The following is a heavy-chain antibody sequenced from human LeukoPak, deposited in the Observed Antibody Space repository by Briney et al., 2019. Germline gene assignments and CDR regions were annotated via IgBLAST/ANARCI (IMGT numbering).Heavy chain of an antibody. CDR3: AKDSMPGIAVAGTGDYFDY. V-gene: IGHV3-48*04. CDR2: ISSSSSTI. CDR1: GFTFSSYS. D-gene: IGHD6-19*01. J-gene: IGHJ4*02. Sequence: GGSLRLSCAASGFTFSSYSMNWVRQAPGKGLEWVSYISSSSSTIYYADSVKGRFTISRDNAKNSLYLQMNSLRAEDTALYYCAKDSMPGIAVAGTGDYFDYWGQGTLVTVSS.